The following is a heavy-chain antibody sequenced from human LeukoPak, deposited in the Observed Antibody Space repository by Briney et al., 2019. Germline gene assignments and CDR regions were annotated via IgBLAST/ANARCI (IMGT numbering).Heavy chain of an antibody. CDR3: TRSVSGIYPIVN. Sequence: GGSLRLSCAASGFTVRTDYMTWVRQAPGKGLEWVSIIYSDGSTYYADSVRGRFSISRDNSKNTVYLQMNSLRAEDTAVYYCTRSVSGIYPIVNWGQGALVTVSS. J-gene: IGHJ4*02. CDR2: IYSDGST. CDR1: GFTVRTDY. V-gene: IGHV3-53*01. D-gene: IGHD1-26*01.